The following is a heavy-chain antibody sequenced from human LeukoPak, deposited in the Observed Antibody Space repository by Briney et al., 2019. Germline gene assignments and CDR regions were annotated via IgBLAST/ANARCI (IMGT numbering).Heavy chain of an antibody. CDR2: INSDGSST. V-gene: IGHV3-74*01. J-gene: IGHJ4*02. CDR3: AREPPEVLWFGGFDY. Sequence: PGGSLRLSCAACGFTFSSYWMHWVRQAPGKGLVWVSRINSDGSSTSYADSVKGRFTISRDNAKNTLYLQMNSLRAEGTAVYYCAREPPEVLWFGGFDYWGQGTLVTVSS. D-gene: IGHD3-10*01. CDR1: GFTFSSYW.